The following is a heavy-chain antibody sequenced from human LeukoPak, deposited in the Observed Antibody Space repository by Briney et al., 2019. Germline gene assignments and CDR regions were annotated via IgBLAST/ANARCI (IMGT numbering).Heavy chain of an antibody. D-gene: IGHD2-8*02. Sequence: PSETLSLTCAVYGGSFSGYYWSWIRQPPGKGLEWIGEINHSGSTNYNPSLKSRVTISVDTSKNQFSLKLSSVTAADTAVYYCARDYTAGSAYYYYYYGMDVWGQGTTVTVSS. V-gene: IGHV4-34*01. J-gene: IGHJ6*02. CDR1: GGSFSGYY. CDR2: INHSGST. CDR3: ARDYTAGSAYYYYYYGMDV.